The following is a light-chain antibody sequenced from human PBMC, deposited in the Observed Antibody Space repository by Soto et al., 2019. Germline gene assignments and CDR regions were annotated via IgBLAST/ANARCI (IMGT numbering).Light chain of an antibody. V-gene: IGKV2-30*01. CDR2: KDS. J-gene: IGKJ2*01. CDR3: MKYTYLPHT. CDR1: QSLVYSDGNTH. Sequence: DVVMTQSPLSLPVTLGQPASISCRSGQSLVYSDGNTHLMWFQQRPGLSPRRLIDKDSNRASGDPDRVTGSWSGTDCTLEISMVEAENVVVYYCMKYTYLPHTCGQGTKLEI.